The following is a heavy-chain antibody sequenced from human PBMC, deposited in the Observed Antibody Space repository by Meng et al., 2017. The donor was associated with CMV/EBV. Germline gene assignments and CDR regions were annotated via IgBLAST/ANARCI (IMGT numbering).Heavy chain of an antibody. Sequence: SVKVSCKASGGTFSSYAISWVRQAPGQGLEWMGGIIPIFGTENYAQKSQGRVTITTDESTSTAHMELSSRRSEDTAVYYWAREYDILTGQGGDWFDPWGQGTLVTVSS. V-gene: IGHV1-69*05. CDR1: GGTFSSYA. CDR3: AREYDILTGQGGDWFDP. J-gene: IGHJ5*02. D-gene: IGHD3-9*01. CDR2: IIPIFGTE.